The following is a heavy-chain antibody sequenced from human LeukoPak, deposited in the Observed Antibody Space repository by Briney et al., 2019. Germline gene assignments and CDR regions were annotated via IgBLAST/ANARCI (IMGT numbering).Heavy chain of an antibody. V-gene: IGHV4-59*11. D-gene: IGHD3-16*01. CDR2: IYYSGST. CDR1: GGSFSGHY. J-gene: IGHJ4*02. CDR3: ASIEVFGYYFDY. Sequence: SETLSLTCAVYGGSFSGHYWSWIRQPPGKGLEWIGYIYYSGSTNYNPSLKSRVTISVDTSKNQFSLKLTSVTAADTAVYYCASIEVFGYYFDYWGQGTLVTVSS.